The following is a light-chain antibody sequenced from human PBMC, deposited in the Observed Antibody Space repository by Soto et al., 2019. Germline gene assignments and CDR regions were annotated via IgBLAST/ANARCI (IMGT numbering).Light chain of an antibody. V-gene: IGLV2-14*01. CDR2: DVS. CDR1: SSDVGGYNY. Sequence: QSALTQPASVSRSPGQSITISCTGTSSDVGGYNYVSWYQQHPGKAPKLMIYDVSNRPSGVSNRFSGSKSGNTASLTISGLQAEDDADYYCSSYTSSSTYVFGTGT. CDR3: SSYTSSSTYV. J-gene: IGLJ1*01.